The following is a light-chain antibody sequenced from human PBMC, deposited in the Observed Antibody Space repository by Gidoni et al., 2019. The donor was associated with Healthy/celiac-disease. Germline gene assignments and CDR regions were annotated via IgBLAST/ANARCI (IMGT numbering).Light chain of an antibody. CDR3: QQRSNWPLT. Sequence: EIVLTQSPATLSWSTGDRATLPCRASQSVSIYLAWYQQKPGQAPRLLIYAASNMATGIPARFSGSGSGTDFTLTISSLEPEDFAVYYCQQRSNWPLTFGGGTKLEIK. CDR2: AAS. J-gene: IGKJ4*01. CDR1: QSVSIY. V-gene: IGKV3-11*01.